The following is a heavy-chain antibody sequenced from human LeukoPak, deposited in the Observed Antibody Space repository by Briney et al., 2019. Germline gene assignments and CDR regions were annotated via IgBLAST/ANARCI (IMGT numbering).Heavy chain of an antibody. D-gene: IGHD3-22*01. V-gene: IGHV4-31*03. Sequence: PSETLSLTCTVSGGSISSGGYYWSWLRQLPGKGLVWIGYIYYSGSTYYNPSLKSRLTISVDTSRNQFSLKLSSVTAADTAVYYCARSAYDTGDYYYFDYWGQGALVTVSS. CDR3: ARSAYDTGDYYYFDY. J-gene: IGHJ4*02. CDR2: IYYSGST. CDR1: GGSISSGGYY.